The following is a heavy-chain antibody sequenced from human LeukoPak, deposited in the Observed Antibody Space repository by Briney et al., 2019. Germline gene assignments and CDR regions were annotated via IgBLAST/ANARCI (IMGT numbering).Heavy chain of an antibody. CDR2: IIPIFGTA. J-gene: IGHJ3*02. Sequence: AASVKVSCKASGGTFSSCAISWVRQAPGQGLEWMGGIIPIFGTANYAQKFQGRVTITTDESTSTAYKELSSLRSEDTAVYYCASYSSVAVTTYPGAFDIWGQGTMVTVSS. D-gene: IGHD2-21*02. CDR1: GGTFSSCA. V-gene: IGHV1-69*05. CDR3: ASYSSVAVTTYPGAFDI.